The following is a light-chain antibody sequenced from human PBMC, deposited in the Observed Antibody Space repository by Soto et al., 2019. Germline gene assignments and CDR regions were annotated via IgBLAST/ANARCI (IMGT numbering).Light chain of an antibody. CDR1: QNVNNW. V-gene: IGKV1-5*01. J-gene: IGKJ1*01. Sequence: SQVSLARYALSASFGYRVTITCRASQNVNNWLAWFQQKPGKVPKLLIFDASTLQTGVPSRFGGGGSGAEDSLTIRCRLAAEDSAFYCCQDSVYSPWAFGQGTNVDIK. CDR2: DAS. CDR3: QDSVYSPWA.